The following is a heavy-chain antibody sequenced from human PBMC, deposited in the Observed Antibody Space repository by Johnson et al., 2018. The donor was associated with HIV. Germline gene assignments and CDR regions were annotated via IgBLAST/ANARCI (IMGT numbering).Heavy chain of an antibody. V-gene: IGHV3-23*04. J-gene: IGHJ3*02. CDR3: AKDLGTGDDAFDI. CDR1: GFTFDDYG. D-gene: IGHD7-27*01. Sequence: VQLVESGGGVVQPGRSLRLSCAASGFTFDDYGMSWVRQAPGKGLEWVSAISGSGGSTYYADSVKGRFTISRDNSKNTLYLQMNSLRAEDTAVDYCAKDLGTGDDAFDIWGQGTMVTVSS. CDR2: ISGSGGST.